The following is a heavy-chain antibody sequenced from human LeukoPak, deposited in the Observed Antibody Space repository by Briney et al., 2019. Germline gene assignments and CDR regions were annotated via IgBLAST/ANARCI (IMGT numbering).Heavy chain of an antibody. CDR1: GGSISSQY. CDR2: IYYSGNA. Sequence: PSETLSLTCSVSGGSISSQYWSWVRQPPGKGLEWIGYIYYSGNANYNPSLKSRVAMSVDTSKNQFSLKMTSVTAADTAVYYFARLYGSGSDFDFWGQGTMVTVSS. CDR3: ARLYGSGSDFDF. J-gene: IGHJ3*01. V-gene: IGHV4-59*08. D-gene: IGHD3-10*01.